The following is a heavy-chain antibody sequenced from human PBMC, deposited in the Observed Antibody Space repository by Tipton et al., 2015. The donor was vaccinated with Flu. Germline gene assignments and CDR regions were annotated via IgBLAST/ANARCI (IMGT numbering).Heavy chain of an antibody. CDR3: ARAGAHGYTLVQDS. D-gene: IGHD5-24*01. J-gene: IGHJ4*02. V-gene: IGHV4-59*01. CDR1: GDSISSDFY. CDR2: VYYSGTA. Sequence: TLSLTCAVSGDSISSDFYWAWIRQPPGKGLEWIGYVYYSGTAKYNPSLTGRVTISVDTSENNFSLKLTAVTAADTAVYYCARAGAHGYTLVQDSWGQGALVTVSS.